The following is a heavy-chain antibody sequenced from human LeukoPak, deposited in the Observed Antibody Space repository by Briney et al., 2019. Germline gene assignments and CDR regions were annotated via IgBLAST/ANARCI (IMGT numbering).Heavy chain of an antibody. CDR1: GFTLINYT. V-gene: IGHV3-21*01. Sequence: GGSLRLSCAASGFTLINYTMNWVRQAPEKGLKWVSSISSSSSSIYYADSVKGRFTISRDNAKNSLYLQMNSLRAEDTAVYYCASSYYYDSSAYRYFDYWGQGTLVTVSS. D-gene: IGHD3-22*01. CDR3: ASSYYYDSSAYRYFDY. CDR2: ISSSSSSI. J-gene: IGHJ4*02.